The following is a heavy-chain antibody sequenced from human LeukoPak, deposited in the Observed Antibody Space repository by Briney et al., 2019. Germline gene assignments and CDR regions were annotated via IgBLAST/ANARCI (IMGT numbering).Heavy chain of an antibody. V-gene: IGHV4-4*07. CDR2: IYTSGST. Sequence: SETLSLTCTVSGGSISSYYWSWIRQPAGKGLEWIGRIYTSGSTNYNPSLKSRVTMSVDTSKNQFSLKLSSVTAADTAVYYCARGGRTDWFYYYGMDVWGQGTTVTVSS. D-gene: IGHD2-21*01. CDR3: ARGGRTDWFYYYGMDV. CDR1: GGSISSYY. J-gene: IGHJ6*02.